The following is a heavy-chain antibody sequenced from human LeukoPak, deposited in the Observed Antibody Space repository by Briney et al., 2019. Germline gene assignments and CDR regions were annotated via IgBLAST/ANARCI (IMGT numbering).Heavy chain of an antibody. D-gene: IGHD6-19*01. CDR3: AMHSSQHGVFDY. Sequence: GGSLRLSCAASGFTVSSNYMSWVRQAPGKGLEWVSVIYSGGSTYYSDSVKGRFTISRDNSKNTLYLQMNSLSAEDTAVYYCAMHSSQHGVFDYWGQGTLVTVSS. CDR2: IYSGGST. V-gene: IGHV3-53*01. J-gene: IGHJ4*02. CDR1: GFTVSSNY.